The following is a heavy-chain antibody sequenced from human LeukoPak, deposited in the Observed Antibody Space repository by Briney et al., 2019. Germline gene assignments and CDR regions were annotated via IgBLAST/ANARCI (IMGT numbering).Heavy chain of an antibody. J-gene: IGHJ6*03. D-gene: IGHD2-2*01. Sequence: PGGSLRLSCAASGFTFSSYSMNWVRQAPGKGLEWVSSISSSSSYIYYADSVKGRFTISRDNAKNSLYLQMNSLRAEDTAVYYCARAGRDIVVVPAAINPIYYYMDVWGKGTTVTISS. CDR1: GFTFSSYS. CDR3: ARAGRDIVVVPAAINPIYYYMDV. CDR2: ISSSSSYI. V-gene: IGHV3-21*01.